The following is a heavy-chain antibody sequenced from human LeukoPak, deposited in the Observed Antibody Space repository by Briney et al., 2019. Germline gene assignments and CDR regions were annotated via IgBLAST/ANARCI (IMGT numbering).Heavy chain of an antibody. CDR3: ARAHVVPAAPRYYMDV. V-gene: IGHV4-4*07. J-gene: IGHJ6*03. Sequence: SETLSLTCTVSGGSISSYYWSWIRQPAGKGLEWIGRIYTSGSTNYNPSLKSRVTMSEDTSKNQFSLKLSSVTAADTAVYYCARAHVVPAAPRYYMDVWGKGTTVTVSS. D-gene: IGHD2-2*01. CDR1: GGSISSYY. CDR2: IYTSGST.